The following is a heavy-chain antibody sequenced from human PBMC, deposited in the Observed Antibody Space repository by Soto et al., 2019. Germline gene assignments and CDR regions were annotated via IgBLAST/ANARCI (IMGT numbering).Heavy chain of an antibody. Sequence: SETLSLTCAVYGGSFSGYYGSWIRQPPGKGLEWIGEINHSGSTNYNPSLKSRVTISVDTSKNQFSLKLSSVTAADTATYYCARGGISHWAYFYYMDVWDRGTTVTVSS. CDR1: GGSFSGYY. D-gene: IGHD2-21*01. CDR3: ARGGISHWAYFYYMDV. CDR2: INHSGST. V-gene: IGHV4-34*01. J-gene: IGHJ6*03.